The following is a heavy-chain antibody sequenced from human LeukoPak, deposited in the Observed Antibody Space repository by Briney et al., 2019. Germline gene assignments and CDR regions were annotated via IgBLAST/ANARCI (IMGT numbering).Heavy chain of an antibody. CDR3: ARAGQYIQLFLEF. D-gene: IGHD1-1*01. Sequence: PGGSLRLSCAASGFNFSNYEMNWVRQAPGKGLEWVSYISSIGITIYYADSVQGRFTISRDNAKNSLYLQMNSLRVEDTAVYYCARAGQYIQLFLEFWGQGTHVSVSS. CDR2: ISSIGITI. V-gene: IGHV3-48*03. J-gene: IGHJ4*02. CDR1: GFNFSNYE.